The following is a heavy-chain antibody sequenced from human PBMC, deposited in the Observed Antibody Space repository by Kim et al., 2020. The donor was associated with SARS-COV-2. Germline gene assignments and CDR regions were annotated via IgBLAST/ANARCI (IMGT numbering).Heavy chain of an antibody. CDR3: ARDSSSGCHYWLDY. D-gene: IGHD3-22*01. V-gene: IGHV3-21*06. J-gene: IGHJ4*02. Sequence: VRSSITVSRDNAKNSLYLQMNSLRTEDKAVYYCARDSSSGCHYWLDYWGKGTPVTVSS.